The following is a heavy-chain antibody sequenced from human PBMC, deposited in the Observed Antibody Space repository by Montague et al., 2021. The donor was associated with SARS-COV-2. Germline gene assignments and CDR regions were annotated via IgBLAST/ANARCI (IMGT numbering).Heavy chain of an antibody. CDR3: ASDPDGYGDYDAFDI. Sequence: SLRLSCAASGFTFSSYAMHWVRQAPGKGLEWVAVISYDAINKYYADSLKGRLTIFRDNSKNTLYLQMNSLRAEDTAVYYCASDPDGYGDYDAFDIWGQGTMVTVSS. V-gene: IGHV3-30-3*01. D-gene: IGHD4-17*01. J-gene: IGHJ3*02. CDR1: GFTFSSYA. CDR2: ISYDAINK.